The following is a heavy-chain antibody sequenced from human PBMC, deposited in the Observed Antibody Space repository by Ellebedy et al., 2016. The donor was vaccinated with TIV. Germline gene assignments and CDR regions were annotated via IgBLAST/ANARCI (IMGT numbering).Heavy chain of an antibody. D-gene: IGHD3-16*01. CDR2: ILDDGSDQ. CDR3: ARDDDLGDNGLDV. Sequence: GESLKISXAASGFAFSGYAMSWVRQAPGKGLEWVAVILDDGSDQSYAASVKGRFTISRDNSKNTLYLQMNSLGADDTAVYYCARDDDLGDNGLDVWGQGTTVTVSS. J-gene: IGHJ6*02. CDR1: GFAFSGYA. V-gene: IGHV3-33*08.